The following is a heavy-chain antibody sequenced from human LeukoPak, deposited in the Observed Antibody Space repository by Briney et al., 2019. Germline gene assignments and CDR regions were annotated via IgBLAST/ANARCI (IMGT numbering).Heavy chain of an antibody. V-gene: IGHV4-39*07. CDR1: GGSISSSSYY. J-gene: IGHJ5*02. Sequence: SETLSLTCTVSGGSISSSSYYWGWIRQPPGKGLEWIGSIYHSGSTYYNPSLKSRVTISVDTSKNQFSLKLSSVTAADTAVYYCVRAGDYGDYVGWFDPWGQGTLVTVSS. D-gene: IGHD4-17*01. CDR2: IYHSGST. CDR3: VRAGDYGDYVGWFDP.